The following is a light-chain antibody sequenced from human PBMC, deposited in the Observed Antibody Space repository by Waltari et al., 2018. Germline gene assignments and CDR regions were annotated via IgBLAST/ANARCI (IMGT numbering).Light chain of an antibody. CDR1: QTVGTY. J-gene: IGKJ2*01. CDR2: DAS. CDR3: QQRSSWPYT. V-gene: IGKV3-11*01. Sequence: EIVLTQSPATLSLSPGERATLFCRASQTVGTYLAWYQQKPGQPPRLLIFDASSRSTGIPAKFRGSGSGTDCTLTVSNLEPEDFAVYFCQQRSSWPYTFGQGTRLEI.